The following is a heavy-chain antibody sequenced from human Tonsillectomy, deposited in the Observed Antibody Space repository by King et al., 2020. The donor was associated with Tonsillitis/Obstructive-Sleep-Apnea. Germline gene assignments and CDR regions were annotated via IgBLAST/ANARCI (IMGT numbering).Heavy chain of an antibody. CDR3: ARALGSPYEY. J-gene: IGHJ4*02. Sequence: VQLVESGGGLVQPGGSLRLSCAASGFTFSSNTMNWVRQAPGKGLDWVAYIGSSGSTIYYADSVKGRFTISRDNAKNSLDLQMNSLRDEDTAVYYCARALGSPYEYWGQGTLVTVSS. V-gene: IGHV3-48*02. CDR1: GFTFSSNT. D-gene: IGHD7-27*01. CDR2: IGSSGSTI.